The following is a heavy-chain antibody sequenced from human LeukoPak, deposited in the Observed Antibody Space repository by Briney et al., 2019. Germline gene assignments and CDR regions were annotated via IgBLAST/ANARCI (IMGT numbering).Heavy chain of an antibody. CDR3: ARSRRRGQLAAQYYFDY. V-gene: IGHV4-39*07. CDR2: IYYSGST. Sequence: SETLSLTCTVSGGSISSISYYWGWIRQPPGKGLEWIGSIYYSGSTYDNPSLKSRVTMSVDTSKNQFSLKLNSVTAADTAVYYCARSRRRGQLAAQYYFDYWGPGTLVTVSS. J-gene: IGHJ4*02. D-gene: IGHD6-6*01. CDR1: GGSISSISYY.